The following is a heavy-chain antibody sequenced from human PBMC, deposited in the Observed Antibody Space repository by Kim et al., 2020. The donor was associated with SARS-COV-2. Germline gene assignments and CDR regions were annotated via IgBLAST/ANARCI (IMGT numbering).Heavy chain of an antibody. CDR1: GGSISSRTYY. D-gene: IGHD3-10*01. CDR3: ARRPLYDGSNSRDWYFDL. CDR2: MHYSGST. V-gene: IGHV4-39*01. J-gene: IGHJ2*01. Sequence: SETLFLTCTVSGGSISSRTYYWGWIRQPPGRGLEWIGSMHYSGSTYHNPSPNSRVTISVDTSKNEVSLKLYSMTAGDAGVYYCARRPLYDGSNSRDWYFDLWGRGTLVTV.